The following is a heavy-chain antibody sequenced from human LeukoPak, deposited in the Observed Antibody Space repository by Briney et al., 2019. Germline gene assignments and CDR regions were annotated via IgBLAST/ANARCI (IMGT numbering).Heavy chain of an antibody. CDR3: ARTVGYYYSVFDI. D-gene: IGHD3-22*01. CDR2: IYSGGST. V-gene: IGHV3-53*01. Sequence: GGSLRLSCAASGFSVSTSYMSWVRQAPGKGLEWVSVIYSGGSTYYADSVKGRFTISRDDSKNTLSLQMNSLRAEDTALYYCARTVGYYYSVFDIWGQGTMVTVSS. J-gene: IGHJ3*02. CDR1: GFSVSTSY.